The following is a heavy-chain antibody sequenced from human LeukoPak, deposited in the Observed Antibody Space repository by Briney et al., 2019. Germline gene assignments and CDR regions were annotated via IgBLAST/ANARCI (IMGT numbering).Heavy chain of an antibody. D-gene: IGHD5-12*01. V-gene: IGHV1-69*04. CDR3: ARGQEYSGYAPLGY. J-gene: IGHJ4*02. Sequence: ASVKVSCKASGGTFSSYAISWVRQAPGQGLEWMGRIIPILGIANYAQKFQGRVTITADKSTSTAYMELSSLRSEDTAVYYCARGQEYSGYAPLGYWGQGTLVTVSS. CDR2: IIPILGIA. CDR1: GGTFSSYA.